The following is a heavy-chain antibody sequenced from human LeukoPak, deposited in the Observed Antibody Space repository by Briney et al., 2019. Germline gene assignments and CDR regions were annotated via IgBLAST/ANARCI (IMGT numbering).Heavy chain of an antibody. Sequence: GGSLRLSCAASGFTFSSHSMNWVRQAPGKGLEWLSYITSSSTTIYYADSVKGRFTTSRDNAQNSVYLQMNSLRAEDTAVYYCARERQNKDFWSGGDYWGQGTLVTVSS. V-gene: IGHV3-48*01. J-gene: IGHJ4*02. D-gene: IGHD3-3*01. CDR3: ARERQNKDFWSGGDY. CDR2: ITSSSTTI. CDR1: GFTFSSHS.